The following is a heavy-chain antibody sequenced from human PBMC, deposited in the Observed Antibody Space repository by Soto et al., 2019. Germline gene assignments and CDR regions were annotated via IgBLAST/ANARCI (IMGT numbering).Heavy chain of an antibody. V-gene: IGHV1-18*01. CDR2: ISAYNGNT. J-gene: IGHJ5*02. D-gene: IGHD6-13*01. Sequence: ASVEVSCEASGYTFTSYGISWVRQAPGQGLEWMGWISAYNGNTNYAQKLQGRVTMTTDTSTSTAYMELRRLRSDDTAVYYCARDKGIAASFDPWGQGNMVTFSS. CDR1: GYTFTSYG. CDR3: ARDKGIAASFDP.